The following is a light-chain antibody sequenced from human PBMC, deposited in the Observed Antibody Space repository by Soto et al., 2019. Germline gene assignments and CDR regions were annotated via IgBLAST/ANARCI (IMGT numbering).Light chain of an antibody. Sequence: QSALTQPASVSGSPGQSITISCTGTSSDVCGYNDVSWYQQHPGKAPKIMIYDVSARPSGVSDRFSGSKSGNTASLTIPGPRGGDEADYYCSSCTGSRKLVVFGGGTQLAVL. J-gene: IGLJ2*01. CDR3: SSCTGSRKLVV. V-gene: IGLV2-14*03. CDR2: DVS. CDR1: SSDVCGYND.